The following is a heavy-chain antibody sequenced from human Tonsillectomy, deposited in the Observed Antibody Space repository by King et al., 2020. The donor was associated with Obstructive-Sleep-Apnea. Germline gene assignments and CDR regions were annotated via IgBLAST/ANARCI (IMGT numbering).Heavy chain of an antibody. J-gene: IGHJ6*02. D-gene: IGHD4-17*01. CDR2: ISSSSSYI. CDR3: ARDEPDSGDYVFDYCGQGTLVTVSSGWTFCHCDYYYSYGMDV. V-gene: IGHV3-21*01. Sequence: VQLVESGGGLVKPGGSLRLSCAASGFTFSSYSMNWVRQAPGKGLEWVSSISSSSSYIYYADSVKGRFTISRDNAKNSLYLQMNSLRAEATAVYHCARDEPDSGDYVFDYCGQGTLVTVSSGWTFCHCDYYYSYGMDVWGQGTTVTVSS. CDR1: GFTFSSYS.